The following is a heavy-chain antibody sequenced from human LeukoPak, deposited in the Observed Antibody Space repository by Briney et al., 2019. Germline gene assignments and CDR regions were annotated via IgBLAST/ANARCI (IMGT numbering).Heavy chain of an antibody. D-gene: IGHD4-17*01. CDR1: GDSVSSNSAA. V-gene: IGHV6-1*01. Sequence: SQTLSLTCAISGDSVSSNSAAWDWIRQSRSRGLEWLGRTYYRSKWYNDYAVSVKSRITINPDTSKNQFSLQLNSVTPEDTAVYYCARHYGDYDAFDYWGQGTLVTVSS. J-gene: IGHJ4*02. CDR3: ARHYGDYDAFDY. CDR2: TYYRSKWYN.